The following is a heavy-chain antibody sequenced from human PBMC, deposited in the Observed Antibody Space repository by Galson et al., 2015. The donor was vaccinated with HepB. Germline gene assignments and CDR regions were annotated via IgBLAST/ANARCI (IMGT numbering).Heavy chain of an antibody. J-gene: IGHJ5*02. Sequence: TLSLTCTVSGASIISDVYDWNWIRQHPGKGLEWIGHIYYSGGTYYNPSLRSRVSMSVDTSKNQFSLKLTSVTAADTATYYCARERWDSRIWFDPWGQGILVTVSS. CDR1: GASIISDVYD. D-gene: IGHD1-26*01. V-gene: IGHV4-31*03. CDR2: IYYSGGT. CDR3: ARERWDSRIWFDP.